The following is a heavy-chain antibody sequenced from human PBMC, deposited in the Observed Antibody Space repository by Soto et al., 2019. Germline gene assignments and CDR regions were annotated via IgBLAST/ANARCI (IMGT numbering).Heavy chain of an antibody. D-gene: IGHD2-8*01. Sequence: EVQLVESGGGLVQPGGSLRLSCAASGFTFKSFWMHWVRQVPGKGLEWVARMDIDGSTTSYADSVKGRFTISRDNAKNTLYLQMDSLRPEDTAVYYCARPFRGVSLVYNWGQGTLVTVSS. V-gene: IGHV3-74*01. CDR2: MDIDGSTT. J-gene: IGHJ4*02. CDR3: ARPFRGVSLVYN. CDR1: GFTFKSFW.